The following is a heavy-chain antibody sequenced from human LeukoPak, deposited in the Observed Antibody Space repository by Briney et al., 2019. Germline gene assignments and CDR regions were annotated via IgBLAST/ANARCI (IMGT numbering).Heavy chain of an antibody. D-gene: IGHD3-9*01. J-gene: IGHJ4*02. CDR3: ARSATYDILTGLFDY. CDR1: GGSISSISYY. Sequence: SETLSLTCTVSGGSISSISYYWSWIRQPPGKGLEWIGEINHSGSTNYNPSLKSRVTISVDTSKNQFSLKLSSVTAADTAVYYCARSATYDILTGLFDYWGQGTLVTVSS. CDR2: INHSGST. V-gene: IGHV4-39*07.